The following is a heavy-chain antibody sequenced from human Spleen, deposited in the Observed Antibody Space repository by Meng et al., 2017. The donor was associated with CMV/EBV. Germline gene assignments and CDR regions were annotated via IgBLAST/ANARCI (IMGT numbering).Heavy chain of an antibody. D-gene: IGHD2-2*01. J-gene: IGHJ4*02. CDR2: IYYSGST. CDR3: AGQYCTSTSCVDY. Sequence: SETLSLTCTVSGGSISSSSYYWGWIRQPPGKGLEWIGSIYYSGSTYYNPSLKSRVTISVDTSKNQFSLKLSSVTAADTAVYYCAGQYCTSTSCVDYWGQGTLVTVSS. CDR1: GGSISSSSYY. V-gene: IGHV4-39*07.